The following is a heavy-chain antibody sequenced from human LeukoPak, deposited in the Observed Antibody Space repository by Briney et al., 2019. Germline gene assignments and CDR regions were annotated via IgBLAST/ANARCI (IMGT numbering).Heavy chain of an antibody. J-gene: IGHJ6*02. D-gene: IGHD3-10*01. CDR1: GYTFTSYF. Sequence: ASVKVSCKASGYTFTSYFMHWVRQAPGQGLERMGIINPSGGSTSYAQKFQGRVTMTRDTSTSTVYMELSSLRSEDTAVYYCARDLGGGWFGEWYYGMDVWGQGTTVTVSS. V-gene: IGHV1-46*01. CDR3: ARDLGGGWFGEWYYGMDV. CDR2: INPSGGST.